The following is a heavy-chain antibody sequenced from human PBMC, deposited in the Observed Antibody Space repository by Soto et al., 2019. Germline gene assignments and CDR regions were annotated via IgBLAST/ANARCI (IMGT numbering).Heavy chain of an antibody. J-gene: IGHJ5*02. Sequence: LILSCVASGFTFTTYWMSLVRQAPGKGLEWVANIRQDGGAQYYVDSVKGRFTISRDNAKNSVYLQMDSLRVEDTAVYYCVRGGHGSGSYLGSSWGQGILVTVSS. V-gene: IGHV3-7*03. CDR1: GFTFTTYW. D-gene: IGHD3-10*01. CDR3: VRGGHGSGSYLGSS. CDR2: IRQDGGAQ.